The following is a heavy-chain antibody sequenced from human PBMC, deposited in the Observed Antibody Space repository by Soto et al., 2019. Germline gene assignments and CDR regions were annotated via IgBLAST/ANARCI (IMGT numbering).Heavy chain of an antibody. D-gene: IGHD3-22*01. J-gene: IGHJ4*02. CDR2: IYSGGST. CDR3: ATSDGGGYYSGAFDY. Sequence: EVQLVESGGGLVQPGGSLRLSCAASGFTVSSNYMSWVRQAPGKGLEWVSVIYSGGSTYYADSVKGRFTISRHNSKNTLYLQMNRLRAEDTAVYDCATSDGGGYYSGAFDYWGQGTLVTVSS. V-gene: IGHV3-53*04. CDR1: GFTVSSNY.